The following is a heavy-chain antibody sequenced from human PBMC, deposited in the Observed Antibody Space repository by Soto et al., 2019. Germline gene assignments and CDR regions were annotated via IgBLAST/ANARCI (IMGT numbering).Heavy chain of an antibody. J-gene: IGHJ6*03. Sequence: GGSLRLSCAASGFTFSSYGMHWVRQAPGKGLEWVAVIWYDGSNKYYADSVKGRFTISRDNSKNTLYLQMNSLGAEETAVYYCARDGAGYGSGRAPPYYYYMDVWGKGTTVTVSS. CDR3: ARDGAGYGSGRAPPYYYYMDV. CDR1: GFTFSSYG. CDR2: IWYDGSNK. V-gene: IGHV3-33*01. D-gene: IGHD3-10*01.